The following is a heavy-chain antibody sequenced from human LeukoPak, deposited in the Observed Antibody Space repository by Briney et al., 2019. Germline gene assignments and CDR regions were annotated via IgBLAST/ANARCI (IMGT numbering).Heavy chain of an antibody. J-gene: IGHJ4*02. V-gene: IGHV3-11*01. Sequence: GGSLRLSCAASGFTFSDYYMSWIRQAPGKGLEWVSYISSSGSTMYYADSVKGRFTISRDNAKNSLYLQMNSLRAEDTAVYYCARGRATHVLRFLEWLLLDYWGQGTLVTVSS. CDR1: GFTFSDYY. CDR2: ISSSGSTM. CDR3: ARGRATHVLRFLEWLLLDY. D-gene: IGHD3-3*01.